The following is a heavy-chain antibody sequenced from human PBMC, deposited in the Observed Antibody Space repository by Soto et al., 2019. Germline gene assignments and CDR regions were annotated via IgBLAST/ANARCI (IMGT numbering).Heavy chain of an antibody. CDR1: GYTFTSYG. Sequence: QVQLVQSGAEVKKPGASVKVSCKASGYTFTSYGISWVRQAPGQGLEWMGWISAYKGNTNYAQKLQGRVTMTTDTSTSTAYMELRSLRSDDTAVYYCARKPNSRLASYYYYGMDVWGQGTTVTVSS. V-gene: IGHV1-18*01. CDR2: ISAYKGNT. D-gene: IGHD6-13*01. CDR3: ARKPNSRLASYYYYGMDV. J-gene: IGHJ6*02.